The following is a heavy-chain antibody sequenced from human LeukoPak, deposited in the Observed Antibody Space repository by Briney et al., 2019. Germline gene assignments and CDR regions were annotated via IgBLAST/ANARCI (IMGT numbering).Heavy chain of an antibody. CDR1: GGSIYSPY. Sequence: PSETLCLTWTVSGGSIYSPYWTWIRQPPGKGLEWIGYIYYGGSTDYSPSLKSRATISLDTSKDQFSLHLTSVTAADTAVYYCARQLAGLAPPGFIDSWGQGTLVTVSS. D-gene: IGHD3-3*02. CDR3: ARQLAGLAPPGFIDS. J-gene: IGHJ4*02. V-gene: IGHV4-59*08. CDR2: IYYGGST.